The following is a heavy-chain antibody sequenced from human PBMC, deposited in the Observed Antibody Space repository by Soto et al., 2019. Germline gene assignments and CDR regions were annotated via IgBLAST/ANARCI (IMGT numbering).Heavy chain of an antibody. V-gene: IGHV3-33*01. CDR2: IWFDGSDK. CDR1: GFTFNSYG. D-gene: IGHD6-13*01. J-gene: IGHJ5*02. Sequence: QEQLVESGGGVVQPGTSLRLSCVASGFTFNSYGMHWVRQAPGKGLEWVAAIWFDGSDKYYADSVKGRFTISRDNSKNTLYLQMSILRAEDAGVYYCARLVGAAAGRFDPWGQGTLVIVSS. CDR3: ARLVGAAAGRFDP.